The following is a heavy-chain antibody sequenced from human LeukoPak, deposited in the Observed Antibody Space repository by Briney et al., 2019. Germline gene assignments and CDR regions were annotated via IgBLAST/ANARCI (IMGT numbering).Heavy chain of an antibody. CDR3: ARGEQWLTPSPHDMDV. V-gene: IGHV3-48*01. D-gene: IGHD6-19*01. CDR2: ISSSSSTI. CDR1: GFTFSSYS. J-gene: IGHJ6*02. Sequence: GGSLRLSCAASGFTFSSYSMNWVRQAPGKGLEWVSYISSSSSTIYYADSVKGRFTISRDNAKNSLYLQMNSLRAEDTAVYYCARGEQWLTPSPHDMDVWGQGTTVTVSS.